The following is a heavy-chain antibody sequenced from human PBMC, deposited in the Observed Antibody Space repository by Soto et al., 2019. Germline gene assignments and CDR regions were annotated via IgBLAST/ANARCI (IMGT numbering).Heavy chain of an antibody. CDR3: ATWRSSSWFDY. V-gene: IGHV5-51*03. D-gene: IGHD6-13*01. J-gene: IGHJ4*02. Sequence: PGESLKISCKGSVYSFSTSWIGWVRQTPGKGLEWVGSIYAGDSKTRYSPPFQGQVTISADKFITTAYLQWSSLEASDSAMYYCATWRSSSWFDYWGQGTLVTVSS. CDR1: VYSFSTSW. CDR2: IYAGDSKT.